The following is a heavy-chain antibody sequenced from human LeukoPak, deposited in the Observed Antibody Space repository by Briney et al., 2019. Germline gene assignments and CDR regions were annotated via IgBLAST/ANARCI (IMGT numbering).Heavy chain of an antibody. D-gene: IGHD1-26*01. V-gene: IGHV3-30*18. J-gene: IGHJ4*02. CDR1: GFTLSSHG. Sequence: PGRSLRLSCAASGFTLSSHGMHWVRQAPGKGLEWVAVISYDGSNKYYADSVKGRFTISRDNSKNTLYLQMNSLRAEDTAVYYCAKDGGSYLWDYWGQGTLVTVSS. CDR2: ISYDGSNK. CDR3: AKDGGSYLWDY.